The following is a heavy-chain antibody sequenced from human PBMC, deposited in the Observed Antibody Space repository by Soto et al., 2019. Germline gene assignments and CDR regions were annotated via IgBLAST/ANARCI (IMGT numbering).Heavy chain of an antibody. V-gene: IGHV2-5*01. Sequence: QITLEESGPTLVKPTQTLTLTCTFSAFSLSTNGVGVGWIRQPPGKPLEWLAVIYWNEDKRYSRSLKSRLSITKDTSKNQVVLTMTTMDPVDTATYYWVHTVMVPTITVGHDFDYWGPGILVTVSS. CDR3: VHTVMVPTITVGHDFDY. J-gene: IGHJ4*02. CDR2: IYWNEDK. D-gene: IGHD2-2*01. CDR1: AFSLSTNGVG.